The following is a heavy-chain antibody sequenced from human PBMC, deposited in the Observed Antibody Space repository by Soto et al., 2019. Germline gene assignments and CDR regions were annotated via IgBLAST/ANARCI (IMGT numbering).Heavy chain of an antibody. D-gene: IGHD3-10*01. V-gene: IGHV4-59*01. J-gene: IGHJ5*02. CDR1: GGSISSYY. CDR3: ARVAVYYYGSGSYFIGWFDP. CDR2: IYYSGST. Sequence: SETLSLTCTVSGGSISSYYWSWIRQPPGKGLEWIGYIYYSGSTNYNPSLKSRVTISVDTSKNQFSLKLSSVTAADTAVYYCARVAVYYYGSGSYFIGWFDPWGQGTLVTVSS.